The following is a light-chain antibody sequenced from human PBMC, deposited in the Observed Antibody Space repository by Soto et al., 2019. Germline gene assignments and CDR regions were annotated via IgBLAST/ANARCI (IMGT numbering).Light chain of an antibody. CDR3: SSYTSSSTLSYV. J-gene: IGLJ1*01. CDR2: DVS. CDR1: SSDVGGYNY. V-gene: IGLV2-14*01. Sequence: QSALTRPASVSGSPGQSITISCTGTSSDVGGYNYVSWYQQHPGKAPKLMIYDVSNRPSGVSNRFSGSKSGNTASLTISGLQAEDEADYYCSSYTSSSTLSYVFGTGTKVTVL.